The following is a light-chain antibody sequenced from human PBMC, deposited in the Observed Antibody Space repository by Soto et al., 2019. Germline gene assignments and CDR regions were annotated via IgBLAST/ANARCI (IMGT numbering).Light chain of an antibody. J-gene: IGKJ4*01. CDR3: QQSSSTPPT. CDR2: AAS. CDR1: QSIRSY. Sequence: DIQMTQSPSSLSASVGDRVTITCRASQSIRSYLNWYQQKPGKAPKLLIYAASSLQSGVPSRFSGSGSGTDFTLTISSLQPEDFATYYCQQSSSTPPTFGGGTQVEIK. V-gene: IGKV1-39*01.